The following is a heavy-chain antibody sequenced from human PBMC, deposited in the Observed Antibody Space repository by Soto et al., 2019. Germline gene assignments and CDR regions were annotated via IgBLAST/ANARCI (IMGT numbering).Heavy chain of an antibody. V-gene: IGHV3-23*01. CDR2: ILQSGSGT. CDR1: GFTFNNYA. J-gene: IGHJ4*02. CDR3: VRDYYHVSGSYYDIPLDY. Sequence: GGSLRLSCAASGFTFNNYAMTWFRQAPGKGLEWVSTILQSGSGTFYADSLRGRFIISRDNSKNTLYLQMNSLRAEDTAVYHCVRDYYHVSGSYYDIPLDYWGQGTLVTVSS. D-gene: IGHD3-10*01.